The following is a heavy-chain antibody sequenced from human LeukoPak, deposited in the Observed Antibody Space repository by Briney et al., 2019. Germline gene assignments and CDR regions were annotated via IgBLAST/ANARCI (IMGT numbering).Heavy chain of an antibody. CDR1: GYTFTSYD. J-gene: IGHJ4*02. Sequence: GAPVKVSCKASGYTFTSYDINWVRQATGQGLEWMGWMNPNSGNTDYAQKFQGRVTMTRNTSITTAYMELSSLRSEDTAVYYCARAQRYCGSTSCYAPVAFWGQGTLVTVSS. CDR3: ARAQRYCGSTSCYAPVAF. D-gene: IGHD2-2*01. V-gene: IGHV1-8*01. CDR2: MNPNSGNT.